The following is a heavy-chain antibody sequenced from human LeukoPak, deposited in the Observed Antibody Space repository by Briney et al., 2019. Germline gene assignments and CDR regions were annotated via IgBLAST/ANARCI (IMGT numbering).Heavy chain of an antibody. CDR1: GYSFTSYW. V-gene: IGHV5-51*01. J-gene: IGHJ2*01. Sequence: GESLKISCKGSGYSFTSYWIGWVRQMPGKGLEWMGIIYPGDSDTRYSPSFQGQVTISADKSISTAYLQWSSLKASDTAMYYCARGPPIWSGYSSPLFWYFDLWGRGTLVTVSS. D-gene: IGHD3-3*01. CDR3: ARGPPIWSGYSSPLFWYFDL. CDR2: IYPGDSDT.